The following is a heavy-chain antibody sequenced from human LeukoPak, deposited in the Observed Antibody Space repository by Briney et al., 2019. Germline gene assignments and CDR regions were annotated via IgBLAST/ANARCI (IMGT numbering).Heavy chain of an antibody. CDR1: GGSISSGSYY. J-gene: IGHJ3*02. CDR2: IYTSGST. D-gene: IGHD3-3*01. V-gene: IGHV4-61*02. Sequence: SQTLSLTCTVSGGSISSGSYYWSWIRQPAGKGLEWIGRIYTSGSTNYNPSLKSRVTISVDTSKNQFSLKLSSVTAADTAVYYCARGVRWGGWAFDIWGQGTMVTVSS. CDR3: ARGVRWGGWAFDI.